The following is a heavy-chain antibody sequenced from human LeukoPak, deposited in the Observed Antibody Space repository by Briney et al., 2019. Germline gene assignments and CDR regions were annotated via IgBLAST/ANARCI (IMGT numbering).Heavy chain of an antibody. CDR1: RYSISSGYY. CDR3: ARHADYYESISYFWDY. J-gene: IGHJ4*02. CDR2: IYRSGST. D-gene: IGHD3-22*01. Sequence: SETLSLTCTVSRYSISSGYYWVWIRQPPGQGLEWIGSIYRSGSTYYNSSLKSRVTISVDTSKNQFSLKLSSVTAADTAVYYCARHADYYESISYFWDYWGQGTLVTVSS. V-gene: IGHV4-38-2*02.